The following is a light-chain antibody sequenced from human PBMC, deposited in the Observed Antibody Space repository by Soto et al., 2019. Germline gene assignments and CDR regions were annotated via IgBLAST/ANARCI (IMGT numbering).Light chain of an antibody. CDR2: DVS. V-gene: IGLV2-14*01. CDR3: SSYTSTDGWV. J-gene: IGLJ3*02. Sequence: QSALTQPASVSGSPGQSITISCTGTSSDIGRYPYVSWYQQHPGNGPKLIIYDVSERPSGVSNRFSGSKSDNTAALTISGLQAEDEADYYCSSYTSTDGWVFGGGTKVTVL. CDR1: SSDIGRYPY.